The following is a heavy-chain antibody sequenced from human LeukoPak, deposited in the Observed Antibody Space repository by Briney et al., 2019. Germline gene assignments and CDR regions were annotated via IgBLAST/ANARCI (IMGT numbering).Heavy chain of an antibody. J-gene: IGHJ4*02. V-gene: IGHV3-48*03. CDR3: SLLAVASPQDY. CDR1: GLSVSASE. CDR2: ISSSGSTV. Sequence: PGGSLRLSCAASGLSVSASEMNWVRQPPGKGLEWVSDISSSGSTVYYADSVKGRFTTSRDNANNYLYLQMQSLRAEDTAVYYCSLLAVASPQDYWGQGTLVTVSS. D-gene: IGHD6-19*01.